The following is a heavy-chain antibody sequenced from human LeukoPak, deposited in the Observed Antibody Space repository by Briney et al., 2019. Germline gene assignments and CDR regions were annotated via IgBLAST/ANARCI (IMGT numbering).Heavy chain of an antibody. J-gene: IGHJ4*02. CDR1: GFTFSSYA. V-gene: IGHV3-23*01. D-gene: IGHD5-18*01. CDR3: ARDPGRRGYSYGELDY. CDR2: ISGSGGST. Sequence: GGSLRLSCAASGFTFSSYAMSWVRQAPGKGLEWVSAISGSGGSTYYADSVKGRFTISRDNSKNTLYLQINSLRAEDTAVYYCARDPGRRGYSYGELDYWGQGTLVTVSS.